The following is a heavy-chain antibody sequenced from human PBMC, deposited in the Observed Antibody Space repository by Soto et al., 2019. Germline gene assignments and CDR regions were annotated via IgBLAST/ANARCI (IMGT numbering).Heavy chain of an antibody. D-gene: IGHD3-3*01. CDR2: IYYSGST. V-gene: IGHV4-61*01. J-gene: IGHJ5*02. CDR3: ARVHRVEITIFGVVISNLNWFDP. Sequence: SETLSLTCTVSGGSVSSGSYYWSWIRQPPGKGLEWIGYIYYSGSTNYNPSLKSRVTISVDTSKNQFSLKLSSVTAADTAVYYCARVHRVEITIFGVVISNLNWFDPWGQGTLVTVSS. CDR1: GGSVSSGSYY.